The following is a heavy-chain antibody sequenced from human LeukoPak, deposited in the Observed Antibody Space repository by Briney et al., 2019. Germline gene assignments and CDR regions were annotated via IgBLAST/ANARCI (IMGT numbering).Heavy chain of an antibody. CDR3: ARGFYGLRGAFDI. CDR2: ISYDGSNK. CDR1: GFTFSSYG. V-gene: IGHV3-30*03. Sequence: GGSLRLSCAASGFTFSSYGMHWVRQAPGKGLEWVAVISYDGSNKYYADSVKGRFTISRDNSKNTLYLQMNSLRAEDTAVYYCARGFYGLRGAFDIWGQGTMVTVSS. J-gene: IGHJ3*02. D-gene: IGHD2/OR15-2a*01.